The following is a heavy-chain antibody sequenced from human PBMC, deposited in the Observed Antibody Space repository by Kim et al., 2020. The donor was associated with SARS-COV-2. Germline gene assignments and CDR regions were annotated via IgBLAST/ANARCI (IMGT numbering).Heavy chain of an antibody. CDR1: GFTFTTYN. D-gene: IGHD2-21*01. CDR2: LTADGTTT. Sequence: GGSLRLSCSASGFTFTTYNMHWVRQAPGKGLEYVSALTADGTTTYYAGSVKGRFTISRDNSKDTLYLQMSSLTAEDTAVYYCVKSQNFAYDCWGQGTLVTVSS. J-gene: IGHJ4*02. CDR3: VKSQNFAYDC. V-gene: IGHV3-64D*06.